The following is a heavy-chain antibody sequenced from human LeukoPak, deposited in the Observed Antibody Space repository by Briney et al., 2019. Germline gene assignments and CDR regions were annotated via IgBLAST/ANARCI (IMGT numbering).Heavy chain of an antibody. D-gene: IGHD6-19*01. V-gene: IGHV3-48*03. J-gene: IGHJ4*02. Sequence: GGSLRLSCAASRFTFSSYEMNWVRKAPGKRLEWVSYISGSGTTIYYADSVRGRFTISRNNAKNSLYLQMNSLRAEDTAVYYCARESGSGLDCWGQGTLVTVSS. CDR3: ARESGSGLDC. CDR1: RFTFSSYE. CDR2: ISGSGTTI.